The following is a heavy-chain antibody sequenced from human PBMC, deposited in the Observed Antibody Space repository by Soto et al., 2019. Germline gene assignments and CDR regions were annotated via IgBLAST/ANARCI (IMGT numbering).Heavy chain of an antibody. CDR3: ARSDGDYGDYVGAFDL. CDR1: GGSISSRSHY. J-gene: IGHJ3*01. Sequence: QLQLQESGPGLVKPSETLSLTRRVSGGSISSRSHYWGWIRQPPGKGLERIGSIHYSGSTYYNPTLKSRVTMSVDTAKNQFSLKLGSVTAADTAMYYCARSDGDYGDYVGAFDLWGQGTMVTVSS. CDR2: IHYSGST. D-gene: IGHD4-17*01. V-gene: IGHV4-39*01.